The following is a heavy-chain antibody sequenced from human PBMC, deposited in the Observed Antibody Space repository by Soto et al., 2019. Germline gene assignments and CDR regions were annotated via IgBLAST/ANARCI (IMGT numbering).Heavy chain of an antibody. CDR1: GYNFATYW. CDR2: IYPHDSDT. Sequence: LGESLKISCKGSGYNFATYWIGWVRQMPGKGLEWMGIIYPHDSDTRYSPSFQGQVTISADKSISTAYLQWSSLKASDTAIYYCARRLDNTLDFWGEGTLVPVS. J-gene: IGHJ4*02. D-gene: IGHD1-20*01. V-gene: IGHV5-51*01. CDR3: ARRLDNTLDF.